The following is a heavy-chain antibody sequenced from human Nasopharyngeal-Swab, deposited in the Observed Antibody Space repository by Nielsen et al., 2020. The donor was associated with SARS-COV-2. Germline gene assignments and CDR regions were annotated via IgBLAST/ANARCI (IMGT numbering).Heavy chain of an antibody. CDR1: GYTFTGNY. J-gene: IGHJ3*02. Sequence: ASVQDTCKASGYTFTGNYIHWVRQPPGQGLEWMGWINPNSGGTNYAQKFQGRVSMTRDTSISTAYMELSRLRYDDTAVYYCALGLELLWPTKDAFDIWGQGTMVSISS. V-gene: IGHV1-2*02. CDR2: INPNSGGT. D-gene: IGHD3-10*01. CDR3: ALGLELLWPTKDAFDI.